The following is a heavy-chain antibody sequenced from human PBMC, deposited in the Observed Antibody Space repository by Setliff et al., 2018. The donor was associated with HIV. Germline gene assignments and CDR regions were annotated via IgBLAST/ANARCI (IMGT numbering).Heavy chain of an antibody. D-gene: IGHD5-12*01. CDR1: GGSFSDYY. V-gene: IGHV4-34*01. CDR2: INHSGST. CDR3: ARGRGGDGYNFSDY. J-gene: IGHJ4*02. Sequence: SETLSLTCAVYGGSFSDYYWSWIRQSPGMGLEWIGEINHSGSTSYSPSLKSRVTISIDTSKNQFSLILNSMTAADTAVYYCARGRGGDGYNFSDYWGQGTRVTVSS.